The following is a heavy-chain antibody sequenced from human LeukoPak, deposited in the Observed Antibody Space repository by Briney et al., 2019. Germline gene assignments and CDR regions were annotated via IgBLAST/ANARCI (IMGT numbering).Heavy chain of an antibody. CDR2: ISAYNGNT. D-gene: IGHD6-13*01. CDR1: GYTFTSYG. V-gene: IGHV1-18*01. J-gene: IGHJ3*02. Sequence: ASVKVSCKASGYTFTSYGISWVRQAPGQGLEWMGWISAYNGNTNYAQKLQGRVTMTTDTSTSTAYMELRSLRSDDTAVYYCARLSGVHWRYSSTIGAFDIWGQGTMVTVSS. CDR3: ARLSGVHWRYSSTIGAFDI.